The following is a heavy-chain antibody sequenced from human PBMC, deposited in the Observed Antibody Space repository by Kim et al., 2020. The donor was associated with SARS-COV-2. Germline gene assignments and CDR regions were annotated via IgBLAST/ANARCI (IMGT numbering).Heavy chain of an antibody. D-gene: IGHD6-19*01. CDR2: IYSGGST. CDR1: GFTVSSNY. V-gene: IGHV3-53*01. Sequence: GGSLRLSCAASGFTVSSNYMSWVRQAPGKGLEWVSVIYSGGSTYYADSVKGRFTISRDNSKNTLYLQMNSLRAEDTAVYYCATGSSGWYVFDYWGQGTLVTVSS. J-gene: IGHJ4*02. CDR3: ATGSSGWYVFDY.